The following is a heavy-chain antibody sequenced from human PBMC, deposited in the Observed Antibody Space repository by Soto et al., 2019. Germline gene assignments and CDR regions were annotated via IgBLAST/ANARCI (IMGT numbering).Heavy chain of an antibody. CDR2: IYYSGRT. CDR1: GESISSSSYY. V-gene: IGHV4-39*01. J-gene: IGHJ4*02. D-gene: IGHD4-17*01. Sequence: SETLSLTCIVSGESISSSSYYWGWIRQPPGKGLEWIGSIYYSGRTYYNPSFKSRVTISIDTSKNQFSLKLSSVTATDTAVYYCARQRTTVVTQAYVVQWDQGALVTVFS. CDR3: ARQRTTVVTQAYVVQ.